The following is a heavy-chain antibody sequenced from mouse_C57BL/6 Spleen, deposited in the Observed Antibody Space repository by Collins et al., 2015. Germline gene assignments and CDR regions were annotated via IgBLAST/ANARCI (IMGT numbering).Heavy chain of an antibody. Sequence: EVKLEESGGGLVQPGGSMKLSCVASGFTFSNYWMNWVRQSPEKGLEWVAQIRLKSDNYATHYAESVKGRFTISRDDSKSSVYLQMNNLRAEDTGIYYCTGHGFSYYGSSYWYFDVWGTGTTVTVSS. D-gene: IGHD1-1*01. CDR1: GFTFSNYW. CDR3: TGHGFSYYGSSYWYFDV. J-gene: IGHJ1*03. CDR2: IRLKSDNYAT. V-gene: IGHV6-3*01.